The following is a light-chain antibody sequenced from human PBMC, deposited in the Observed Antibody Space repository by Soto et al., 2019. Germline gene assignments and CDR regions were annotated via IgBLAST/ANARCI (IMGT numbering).Light chain of an antibody. Sequence: QAVVTQEASLTVSPGGTVTLTCGSSTGAVTSGHYPYWFQQKPGQAPRTLIYDTTNKHSWTPARFSGSLLGGKAALTLSGAQPAEEAEYYCLLSYSETPWVFGGGTKLTVL. CDR2: DTT. V-gene: IGLV7-46*01. CDR1: TGAVTSGHY. J-gene: IGLJ3*02. CDR3: LLSYSETPWV.